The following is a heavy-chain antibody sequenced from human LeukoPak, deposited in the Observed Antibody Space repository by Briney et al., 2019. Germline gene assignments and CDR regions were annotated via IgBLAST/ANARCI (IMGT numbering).Heavy chain of an antibody. J-gene: IGHJ6*03. CDR2: MNPKSGDT. CDR3: ARGRYMDV. Sequence: ASVKVSCKASGYIFIDYEINWVRQATGQGLEWMGWMNPKSGDTGYEQKFQDRVTITRDSSISTVYMELSSLRFEDTALYYCARGRYMDVWGKGTTVTVSS. V-gene: IGHV1-8*03. CDR1: GYIFIDYE.